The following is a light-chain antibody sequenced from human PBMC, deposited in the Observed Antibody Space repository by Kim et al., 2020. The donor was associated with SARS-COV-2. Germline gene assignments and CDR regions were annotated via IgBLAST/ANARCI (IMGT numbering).Light chain of an antibody. J-gene: IGKJ1*01. CDR3: QQYGASRT. Sequence: EIVLTQSPGTLSLSPGDTATLSCRASQSVPRSHLAWYQQRPGQAPRLLISGASSRSTGVPDRFSGSGSGTDFILTISRLEPEDVAVYFCQQYGASRTFGQGTKVDIK. CDR1: QSVPRSH. V-gene: IGKV3-20*01. CDR2: GAS.